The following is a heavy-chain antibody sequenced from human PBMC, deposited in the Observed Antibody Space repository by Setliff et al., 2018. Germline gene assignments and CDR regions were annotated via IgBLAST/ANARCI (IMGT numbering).Heavy chain of an antibody. CDR2: INPSRGRT. V-gene: IGHV1-46*01. D-gene: IGHD5-12*01. J-gene: IGHJ4*02. CDR1: GYTFTSHY. Sequence: ASVKVSCKASGYTFTSHYMHWVRQAPGLGLEWMGTINPSRGRTSYAQKFQGIVTMTRDTSTSTVYMDVSSLRSEDTAVYYCARVQLEEMATIFLGYWGQGTLVTVAS. CDR3: ARVQLEEMATIFLGY.